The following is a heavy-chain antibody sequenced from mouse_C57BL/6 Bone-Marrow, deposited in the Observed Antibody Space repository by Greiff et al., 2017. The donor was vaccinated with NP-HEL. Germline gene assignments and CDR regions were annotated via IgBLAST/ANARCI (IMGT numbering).Heavy chain of an antibody. J-gene: IGHJ3*01. CDR3: AKGSTTVVAPFAY. CDR2: LDPEDGET. Sequence: EVQRVESGAELVKPGASVKLSCTASGFNIKDYYMHWVKQRTEQGLEWIGRLDPEDGETKYAPKFQGKATITADTSSNTAYLQLSSLTSEDTAVYYCAKGSTTVVAPFAYWGQGTLVTVSA. V-gene: IGHV14-2*01. CDR1: GFNIKDYY. D-gene: IGHD1-1*01.